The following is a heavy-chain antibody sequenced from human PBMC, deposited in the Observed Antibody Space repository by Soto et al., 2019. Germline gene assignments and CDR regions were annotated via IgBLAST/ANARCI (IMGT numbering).Heavy chain of an antibody. Sequence: ASVKVSCTSSVFSFISYAIHWVRQAPGQRLEWMGWINVATGNTKYSQHFQGRVTITRDTSASTAYMELNRLTSDDTAIYSCAREHDDWSAYSFDFWGQGTLVTVSS. CDR2: INVATGNT. V-gene: IGHV1-3*01. D-gene: IGHD3-3*01. CDR3: AREHDDWSAYSFDF. CDR1: VFSFISYA. J-gene: IGHJ4*02.